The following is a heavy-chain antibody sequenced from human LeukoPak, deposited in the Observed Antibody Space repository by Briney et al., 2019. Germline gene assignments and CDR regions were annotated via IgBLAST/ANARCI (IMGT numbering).Heavy chain of an antibody. Sequence: SETLSLTCTVSGYSISTGYYWDWIRQPPGKGLEWIGSIYYSGSTYYNPSLKSRVTISVDTSKNQFSLKLSSVTAADTAVYYCARVEAAAGRQFDYWGQGTLVTVSS. CDR2: IYYSGST. CDR1: GYSISTGYY. CDR3: ARVEAAAGRQFDY. D-gene: IGHD6-13*01. V-gene: IGHV4-38-2*02. J-gene: IGHJ4*02.